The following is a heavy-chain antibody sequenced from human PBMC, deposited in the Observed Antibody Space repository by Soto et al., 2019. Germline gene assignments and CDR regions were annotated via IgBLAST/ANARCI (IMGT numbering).Heavy chain of an antibody. CDR2: ISGSGGST. Sequence: GGSLRLSCAASGFTFSSYAMSWVRQAPGKGLEWVSAISGSGGSTYYADSVKGRFTISRDNSKNTLYLQMNSLRAEDTAVYYCAKSSSPDGYYYYGMDVWGQGTTVTVSS. D-gene: IGHD6-19*01. J-gene: IGHJ6*02. CDR3: AKSSSPDGYYYYGMDV. CDR1: GFTFSSYA. V-gene: IGHV3-23*01.